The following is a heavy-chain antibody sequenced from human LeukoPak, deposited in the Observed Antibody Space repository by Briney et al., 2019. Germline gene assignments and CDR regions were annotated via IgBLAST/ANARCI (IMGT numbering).Heavy chain of an antibody. CDR1: GGXITNYY. J-gene: IGHJ6*02. CDR2: IYTSGST. D-gene: IGHD2-2*01. Sequence: SETLPLTCTVSGGXITNYYWSWIRQSAGKGLEWIGRIYTSGSTNYNPSLKSRVTMSIDTSKNQFSLKLSSVTAADTAVYYCARGCSSTSCWLRMDVWGQGTTVTVSS. V-gene: IGHV4-4*07. CDR3: ARGCSSTSCWLRMDV.